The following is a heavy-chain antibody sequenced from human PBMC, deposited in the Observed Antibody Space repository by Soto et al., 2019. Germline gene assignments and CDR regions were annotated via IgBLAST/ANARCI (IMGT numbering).Heavy chain of an antibody. CDR2: ISSSGSST. D-gene: IGHD6-19*01. V-gene: IGHV3-11*01. CDR3: ARVASSGWYTGRRYYFDY. CDR1: GCIVVGGC. Sequence: XACGCIVVGGCRSWNHKAPGKGLEWVSYISSSGSSTYYVDSVRGRFTVSRDNAKNSLYLQMDSLRSEDTAVYYCARVASSGWYTGRRYYFDYWGQGTLVTVSS. J-gene: IGHJ4*02.